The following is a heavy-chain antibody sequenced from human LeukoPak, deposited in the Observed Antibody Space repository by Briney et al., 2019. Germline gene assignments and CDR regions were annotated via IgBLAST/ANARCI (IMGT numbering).Heavy chain of an antibody. CDR3: ATDCITMVRGEFCG. CDR2: FDPEDGET. CDR1: GYTLTELS. J-gene: IGHJ4*02. V-gene: IGHV1-24*01. D-gene: IGHD3-10*01. Sequence: ASVKVSCKVSGYTLTELSMHWVRQAPGKGLEWMGGFDPEDGETIYAQKFQGRVTMTEDTSTDTAYMELSSLRSEDTAVYYCATDCITMVRGEFCGWGQGTLVTVSS.